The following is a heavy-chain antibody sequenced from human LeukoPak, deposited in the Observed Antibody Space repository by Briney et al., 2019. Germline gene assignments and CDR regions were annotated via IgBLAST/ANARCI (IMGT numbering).Heavy chain of an antibody. V-gene: IGHV4-39*01. CDR1: GGSISSSSYY. D-gene: IGHD3-22*01. Sequence: SETLSLTCTVSGGSISSSSYYWGWIRQPPGKGLEWIGSIYYSGSTYYNPSLKSRVTISVDTSKNQFSLKLSSVTAADTAVYYCARWWDSSGYYDFDYWGQGTLVTVSS. CDR3: ARWWDSSGYYDFDY. J-gene: IGHJ4*02. CDR2: IYYSGST.